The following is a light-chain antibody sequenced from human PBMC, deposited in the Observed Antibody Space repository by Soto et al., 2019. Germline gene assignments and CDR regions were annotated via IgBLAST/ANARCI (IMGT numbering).Light chain of an antibody. CDR1: QSVSSSY. V-gene: IGKV3D-20*02. CDR3: QQRSNWPPIT. Sequence: ELVLTQSPAKLSLSPGQSATLSCRASQSVSSSYLACYQQKPGQAPSLIIYGASSRANGIPDRFSGSGSGTDFTLTISSPEPEDFAVYYCQQRSNWPPITFGQGTRLEIK. CDR2: GAS. J-gene: IGKJ5*01.